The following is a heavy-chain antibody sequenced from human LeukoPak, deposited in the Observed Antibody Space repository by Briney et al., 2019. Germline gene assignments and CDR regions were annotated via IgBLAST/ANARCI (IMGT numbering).Heavy chain of an antibody. V-gene: IGHV3-9*01. J-gene: IGHJ4*02. D-gene: IGHD6-19*01. CDR2: ISWNSGSI. CDR3: AKEGASTGWTFGAY. Sequence: GRSLRLSCAASGFTFDDYAMHWVRQAPGKGLEWVSGISWNSGSIGYADSVKGRFTISRDNSKNTLDLQMNSLRPEDTAVYYCAKEGASTGWTFGAYWGQGTLVTVSS. CDR1: GFTFDDYA.